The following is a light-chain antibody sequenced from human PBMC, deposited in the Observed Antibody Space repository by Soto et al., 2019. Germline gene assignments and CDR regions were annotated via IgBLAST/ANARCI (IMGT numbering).Light chain of an antibody. CDR2: YDS. V-gene: IGLV3-21*04. J-gene: IGLJ2*01. CDR1: NIGSKS. CDR3: QVWDSSSNHVV. Sequence: SSELTQPPSVSVAPGKTARITCRGNNIGSKSVHWYQQKAGQAPVLVIYYDSDQPSGIPERFSGSNSGNTATLTISRVEDGDAADYYCQVWDSSSNHVVFGGGTKLTVL.